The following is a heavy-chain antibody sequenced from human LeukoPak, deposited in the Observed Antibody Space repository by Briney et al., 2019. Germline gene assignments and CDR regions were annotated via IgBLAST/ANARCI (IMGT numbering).Heavy chain of an antibody. Sequence: PGGSLRLSCAVSGYTFRSFSMKWVRQAPGKGLEWVSAISSSGRYMYYADSVKGRFTISRDNANNSLYLQMDSLRAEDTAVYYCAKDVRSDYFDYWGQGILVTVSS. CDR1: GYTFRSFS. CDR2: ISSSGRYM. CDR3: AKDVRSDYFDY. J-gene: IGHJ4*02. V-gene: IGHV3-21*01.